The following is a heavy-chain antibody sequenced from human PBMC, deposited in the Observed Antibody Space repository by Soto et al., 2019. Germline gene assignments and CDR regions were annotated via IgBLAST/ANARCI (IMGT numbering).Heavy chain of an antibody. J-gene: IGHJ6*02. D-gene: IGHD3-3*01. CDR2: INSIDDRT. V-gene: IGHV3-23*01. CDR3: ARGGVYGGGHYYTGMDV. CDR1: GFTLSDYA. Sequence: PGGSLRLSCAGSGFTLSDYALTWVRQSPGKGLEWVSAINSIDDRTYYANSVRGRFTISRDNSKNMVYLHMDSLRADDTAVYYCARGGVYGGGHYYTGMDVWGQGTTVTVSS.